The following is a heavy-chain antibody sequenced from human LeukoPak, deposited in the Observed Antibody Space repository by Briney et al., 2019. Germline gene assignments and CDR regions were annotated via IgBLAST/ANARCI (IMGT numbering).Heavy chain of an antibody. CDR3: ASSLWFGELTPNDAFDI. V-gene: IGHV3-23*01. J-gene: IGHJ3*02. CDR1: GFTFSSYA. D-gene: IGHD3-10*01. CDR2: ISGSGGST. Sequence: GGSLRLSCAASGFTFSSYAMSWVRQAPGKGLEWVSAISGSGGSTYYADSVKGRFTISRDNSKNTLYLQMNSLRAEDTAVYYCASSLWFGELTPNDAFDIWGQGTMVTVSS.